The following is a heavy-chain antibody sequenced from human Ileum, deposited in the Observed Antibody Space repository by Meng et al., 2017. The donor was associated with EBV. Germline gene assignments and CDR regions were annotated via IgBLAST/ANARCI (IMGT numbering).Heavy chain of an antibody. V-gene: IGHV2-5*01. CDR1: VFSLTSSGVG. Sequence: QTTLKASGPTLVQPNPPLPLPCSFSVFSLTSSGVGVGWIRQPPGKALEWLALIYWNDDKRYSPSLKSRLTVTRDTSKNQVVLTLSNVDPVDTATYYCARRPGSPSSRFDYWGQGTLVTVSS. CDR3: ARRPGSPSSRFDY. J-gene: IGHJ4*02. D-gene: IGHD6-6*01. CDR2: IYWNDDK.